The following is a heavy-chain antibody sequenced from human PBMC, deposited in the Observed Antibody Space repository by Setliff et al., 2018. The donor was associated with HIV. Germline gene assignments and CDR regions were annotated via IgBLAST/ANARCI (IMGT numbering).Heavy chain of an antibody. CDR3: AREGITGTTLHPY. Sequence: GGSLRLSCAASGFAFSSHQMSWVRQAPGKGLEWVSYITGSSDTIYYADSVKGRFTISRDNAKDSLYLQMNTLRAEDTAVYYCAREGITGTTLHPYWGQGTLVTVSS. CDR2: ITGSSDTI. V-gene: IGHV3-48*03. D-gene: IGHD1-7*01. J-gene: IGHJ4*02. CDR1: GFAFSSHQ.